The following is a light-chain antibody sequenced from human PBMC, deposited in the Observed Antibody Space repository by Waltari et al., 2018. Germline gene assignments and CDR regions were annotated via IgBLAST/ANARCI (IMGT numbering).Light chain of an antibody. CDR1: QSISSSY. J-gene: IGKJ1*01. CDR3: QQYAGSTWT. Sequence: EIVLTQSPGTLSLSPGEPATLSCRASQSISSSYLAWYQQRPGQAPRLLIYASTRATGIPDRFSASGSGTDFTLTTNRLEPEDFAMYYCQQYAGSTWTFGQGTKVEIK. V-gene: IGKV3-20*01. CDR2: AS.